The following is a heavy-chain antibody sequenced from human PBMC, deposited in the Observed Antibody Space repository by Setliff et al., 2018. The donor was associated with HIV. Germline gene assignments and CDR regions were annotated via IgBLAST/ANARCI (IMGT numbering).Heavy chain of an antibody. Sequence: PGGSLRLSCEVSGFTFSTYWMHWVRQAPGKGLVWVSRINSDGSTTTYADSVKGRFTISRDNAKNTVYLQMNSLRAEDTAVYYCAKSTSSSWYPNWFDPWGQGTLVTVSS. CDR3: AKSTSSSWYPNWFDP. V-gene: IGHV3-74*03. CDR2: INSDGSTT. D-gene: IGHD6-13*01. J-gene: IGHJ5*02. CDR1: GFTFSTYW.